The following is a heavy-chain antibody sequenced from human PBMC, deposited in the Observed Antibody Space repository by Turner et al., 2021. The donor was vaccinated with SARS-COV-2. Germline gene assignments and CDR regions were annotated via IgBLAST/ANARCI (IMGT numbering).Heavy chain of an antibody. CDR3: ARLHTSSWYFDY. CDR1: GFTFSSYW. D-gene: IGHD6-13*01. J-gene: IGHJ4*02. V-gene: IGHV3-7*03. CDR2: IKEDGSEK. Sequence: EVQLVESGGGLVQPGGSLRLSCAASGFTFSSYWMSWVRQGPGKGVEWVANIKEDGSEKYYVDSVKGRFTISRDNAKNSLYLQMNSLRAEDTAVYYCARLHTSSWYFDYWGQGTLVTVSS.